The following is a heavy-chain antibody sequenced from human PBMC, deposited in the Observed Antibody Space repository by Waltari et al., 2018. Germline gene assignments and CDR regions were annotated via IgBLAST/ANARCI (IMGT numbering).Heavy chain of an antibody. J-gene: IGHJ3*01. V-gene: IGHV3-53*02. CDR2: IYIAGGT. Sequence: EVQLVETGGGLVQPGGSLTLSCAASGFTVSSIYMSWVRQAPGKGLEWVSFIYIAGGTYYADSVKVRFTISRDHSKNTLYLQMNSLRAEDTAIYYCARDDPLTSGGGFDVWGQGTMVTVSS. CDR1: GFTVSSIY. CDR3: ARDDPLTSGGGFDV. D-gene: IGHD2-15*01.